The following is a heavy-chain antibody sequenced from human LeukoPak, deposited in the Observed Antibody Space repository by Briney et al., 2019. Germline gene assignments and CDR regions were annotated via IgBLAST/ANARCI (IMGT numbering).Heavy chain of an antibody. V-gene: IGHV3-23*01. J-gene: IGHJ4*02. CDR1: GFTFSYYA. CDR3: AKHLASYCSGTSCYDAFDY. CDR2: ISGSSGGST. D-gene: IGHD2-2*01. Sequence: GGSLRLSCAASGFTFSYYAMSWVRQGPGKGLEWASVISGSSGGSTYYADSVKGRFTISRDNSKNTLYVQMNSLRAEDTAIYYCAKHLASYCSGTSCYDAFDYWGQGTLVTVSS.